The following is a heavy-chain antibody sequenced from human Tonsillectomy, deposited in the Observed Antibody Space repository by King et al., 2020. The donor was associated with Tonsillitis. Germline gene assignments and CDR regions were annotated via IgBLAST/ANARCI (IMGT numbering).Heavy chain of an antibody. CDR2: INAGSSYI. CDR1: RFTFSNYN. D-gene: IGHD2-15*01. J-gene: IGHJ3*02. Sequence: VQLVESGGGLVKPGGSLRLSCAASRFTFSNYNMNWVRQAPGKGLEWVSSINAGSSYIYYADSVRGRFTISRDNVKNSLYLQMNSLRAEDTAVYYCARPYCGGGGCYQRNDALDIWGQGTMVIVSS. CDR3: ARPYCGGGGCYQRNDALDI. V-gene: IGHV3-21*01.